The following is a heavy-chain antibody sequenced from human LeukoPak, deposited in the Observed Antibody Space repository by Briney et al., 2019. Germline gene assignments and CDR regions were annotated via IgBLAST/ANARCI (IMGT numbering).Heavy chain of an antibody. CDR3: ARASTMITFGGVIGRGGDY. J-gene: IGHJ4*02. V-gene: IGHV1-18*01. Sequence: GASVKVSCKASGYTFTSYGISWVRQAPGQGLEWMGWISAYNGNTNYAQKLQGRVTMTTDTSTSTAYMELRSLRSDDTAVYYCARASTMITFGGVIGRGGDYWGQGTLVTVSS. CDR1: GYTFTSYG. CDR2: ISAYNGNT. D-gene: IGHD3-16*02.